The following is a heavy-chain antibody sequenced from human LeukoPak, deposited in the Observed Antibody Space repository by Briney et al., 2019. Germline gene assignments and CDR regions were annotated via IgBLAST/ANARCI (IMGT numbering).Heavy chain of an antibody. CDR3: ARDLAPGSGYGMDV. CDR2: IYYSGST. Sequence: SETLSLTCTVSGGSISSYYWSWIRQPPGKGLEWIGYIYYSGSTNYNPSLKSRVTISVDTSKNQFSLKLSSVTAADTAVYYCARDLAPGSGYGMDVWGKGTRVTVSS. J-gene: IGHJ6*04. D-gene: IGHD3-10*01. CDR1: GGSISSYY. V-gene: IGHV4-59*12.